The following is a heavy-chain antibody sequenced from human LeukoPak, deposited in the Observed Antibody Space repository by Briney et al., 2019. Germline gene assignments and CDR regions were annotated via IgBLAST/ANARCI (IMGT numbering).Heavy chain of an antibody. Sequence: GGSLRLSCAASGFTFTSYEMNWVRQAPGKGLEWVSYISSSSSATYYADSVKGRFTISRNNAQSSLYLQMNSLRAEDTAVYYCARTTQLVVASIREAFDIWGKGTMVTVSS. J-gene: IGHJ3*02. V-gene: IGHV3-48*03. CDR1: GFTFTSYE. CDR3: ARTTQLVVASIREAFDI. CDR2: ISSSSSAT. D-gene: IGHD5-12*01.